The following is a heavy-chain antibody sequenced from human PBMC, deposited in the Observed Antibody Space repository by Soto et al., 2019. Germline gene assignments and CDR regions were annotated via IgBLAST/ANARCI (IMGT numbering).Heavy chain of an antibody. CDR3: AKDFQGVNPDYFDP. Sequence: GGSLRLSCAASGFTVSSNYMTWVRQTPGKGLEWVSLIYSGGSTFYADSVKGRFTISRDNSKNTLYLQMNSLRAEDTAVYYCAKDFQGVNPDYFDPWGQGTLVTVSS. CDR1: GFTVSSNY. J-gene: IGHJ4*02. CDR2: IYSGGST. V-gene: IGHV3-53*01. D-gene: IGHD3-10*01.